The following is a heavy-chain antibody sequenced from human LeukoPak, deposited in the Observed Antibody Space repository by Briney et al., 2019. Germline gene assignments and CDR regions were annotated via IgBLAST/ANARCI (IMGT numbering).Heavy chain of an antibody. CDR3: ARDLAVAANLGFDY. D-gene: IGHD6-19*01. J-gene: IGHJ4*02. CDR1: GFTVSSNY. CDR2: IYSGGST. Sequence: PGGSLRLSCAASGFTVSSNYMSWVRQAPGKGLEWVSVIYSGGSTYYADSVKGRFTISRDNSKNTLYLQMNSLRAEDTAVHYCARDLAVAANLGFDYWGQGTLVTVSS. V-gene: IGHV3-66*02.